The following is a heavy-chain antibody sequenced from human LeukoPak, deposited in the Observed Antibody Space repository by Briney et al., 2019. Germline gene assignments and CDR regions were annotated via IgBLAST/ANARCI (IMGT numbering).Heavy chain of an antibody. J-gene: IGHJ4*02. CDR2: INPNSGGT. CDR1: GYTFTGYY. D-gene: IGHD6-6*01. CDR3: ARSGLVSSSYDY. V-gene: IGHV1-2*02. Sequence: ASVKVSCKASGYTFTGYYMHWVRQALGQGLEWMGWINPNSGGTNYAQKFQGRVTMTRDMSTSTVYMELSSLRSEDTAVYYCARSGLVSSSYDYWGQGTLVTVSS.